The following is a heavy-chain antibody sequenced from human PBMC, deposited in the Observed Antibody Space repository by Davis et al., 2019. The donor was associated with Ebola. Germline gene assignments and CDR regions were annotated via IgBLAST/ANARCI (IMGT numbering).Heavy chain of an antibody. CDR1: GGSISSGDYY. V-gene: IGHV4-30-4*01. Sequence: SETLSLTCTVSGGSISSGDYYWSWIRQPPGKGLEWIGYIYYSGSTYYNPSLNSRVTISVHTSKNQFSLKLSSVTAADTAVYYCARDSGAYSYGFIDYWGQGTLVTVSS. CDR3: ARDSGAYSYGFIDY. CDR2: IYYSGST. D-gene: IGHD5-18*01. J-gene: IGHJ4*02.